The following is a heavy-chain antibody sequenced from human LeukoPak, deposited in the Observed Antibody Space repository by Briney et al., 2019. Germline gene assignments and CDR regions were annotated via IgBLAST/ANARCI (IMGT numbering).Heavy chain of an antibody. Sequence: GASVKVSCKASGYTFTSYGISWVRQAPGQGLEWMGWISAYNGNTNYAQKLQGRVTMTTDTSTSTAYMELRSLRSDDTAVYYCATTPPHYSSSWSRLNWFDPWGQGTLVTVSS. CDR2: ISAYNGNT. CDR1: GYTFTSYG. J-gene: IGHJ5*02. CDR3: ATTPPHYSSSWSRLNWFDP. V-gene: IGHV1-18*01. D-gene: IGHD6-6*01.